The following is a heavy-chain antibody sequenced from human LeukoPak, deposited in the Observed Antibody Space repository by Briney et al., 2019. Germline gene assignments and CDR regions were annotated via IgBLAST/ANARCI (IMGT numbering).Heavy chain of an antibody. D-gene: IGHD4-17*01. V-gene: IGHV6-1*01. CDR1: GDSVSSNSAA. CDR3: ARRHDYGDYPWDY. J-gene: IGHJ4*02. CDR2: TYYRSKWYN. Sequence: SQTLSLTCAISGDSVSSNSAAWNWIRQSPSRGLEWLGRTYYRSKWYNDYAVSVKSRITINPDTSKNQFSLKLSSVTAADTAVYYCARRHDYGDYPWDYWGQGTLVTVSS.